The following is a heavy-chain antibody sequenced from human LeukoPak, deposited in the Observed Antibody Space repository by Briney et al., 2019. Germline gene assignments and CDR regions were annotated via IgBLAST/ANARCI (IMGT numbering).Heavy chain of an antibody. J-gene: IGHJ3*02. Sequence: PSETLSLTCTVSGGSISSYYWSWIRQPPGKGLEWIGYIYYSGSTNYNPSLKSRVTISVDTSKNQFSLKLSSVTAADTAVYYCARGKRSDYDILTGYRAFDIWGQGTMVTVSS. CDR2: IYYSGST. V-gene: IGHV4-59*12. CDR1: GGSISSYY. D-gene: IGHD3-9*01. CDR3: ARGKRSDYDILTGYRAFDI.